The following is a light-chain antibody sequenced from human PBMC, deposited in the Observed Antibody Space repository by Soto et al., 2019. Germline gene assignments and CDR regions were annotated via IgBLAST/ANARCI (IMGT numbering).Light chain of an antibody. V-gene: IGKV1-5*03. Sequence: DIQMTQSPSTLSASVGDRVTITCRASQSISSWLAWYQQKPGKAPKLLIYKASSLESGVPPRFSGSGSGTEFTLTISSLQPDDFATYYCQQYNSYSPWTFGQGTKV. CDR3: QQYNSYSPWT. J-gene: IGKJ1*01. CDR1: QSISSW. CDR2: KAS.